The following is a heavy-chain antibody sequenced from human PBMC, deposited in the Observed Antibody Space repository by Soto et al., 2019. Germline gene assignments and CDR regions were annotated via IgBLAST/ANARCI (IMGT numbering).Heavy chain of an antibody. CDR2: IYYSGST. CDR3: ARDYRRALYFDY. CDR1: GGSISSGGYY. D-gene: IGHD3-16*02. J-gene: IGHJ4*02. V-gene: IGHV4-31*03. Sequence: PSETLSLTCTVSGGSISSGGYYWSWIRQHPGKGLEWIGYIYYSGSTYYNPSLKSRVTISVDTSKNQFSLKLSSVTAADTAVYFCARDYRRALYFDYWGQGTLVTGSS.